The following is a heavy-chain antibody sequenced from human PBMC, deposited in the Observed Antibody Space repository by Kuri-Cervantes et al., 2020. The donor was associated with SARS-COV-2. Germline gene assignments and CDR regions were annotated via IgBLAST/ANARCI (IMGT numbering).Heavy chain of an antibody. D-gene: IGHD5-12*01. V-gene: IGHV4-30-4*08. CDR2: YNYSGSS. CDR3: ARRSGCDLDFDY. J-gene: IGHJ4*02. Sequence: SETLSLTCTVSGGSISSGDYYWSRIRQPQGQGLEGFGYYNYSGSSYYTPSRKSPVTISVDTSKNSFSLNLGSVTAAAAAVYYCARRSGCDLDFDYWGQGTLVTVSS. CDR1: GGSISSGDYY.